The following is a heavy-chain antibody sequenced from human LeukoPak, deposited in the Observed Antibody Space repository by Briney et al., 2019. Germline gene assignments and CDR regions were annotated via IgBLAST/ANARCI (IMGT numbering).Heavy chain of an antibody. CDR2: ISGSGGST. Sequence: PGGSLRLSCAASGFTFSSYAMSWVRQAPGKGLEWVSAISGSGGSTYYADSVKGRFTISRDNSKKTLYLQMNSLRAEDTAVYYCAKDQGHSTSYYADYWGQGTLVTVSS. V-gene: IGHV3-23*01. J-gene: IGHJ4*02. CDR3: AKDQGHSTSYYADY. CDR1: GFTFSSYA. D-gene: IGHD2-2*01.